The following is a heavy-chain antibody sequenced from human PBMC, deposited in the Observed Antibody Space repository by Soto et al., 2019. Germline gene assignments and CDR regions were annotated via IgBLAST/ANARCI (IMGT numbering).Heavy chain of an antibody. CDR2: INSSSTYT. CDR3: ARIIAAAGGRRYFDL. D-gene: IGHD6-13*01. Sequence: QVQLVESGGGLVKPGGSLRLSCAASGFTFSDYYMSWIRQAPGKGLEWVSYINSSSTYTNYADSVKGQFTITRDNDKNSRYLQMNSLRAEDTAVYYCARIIAAAGGRRYFDLWGRGTLVTVSS. V-gene: IGHV3-11*05. CDR1: GFTFSDYY. J-gene: IGHJ2*01.